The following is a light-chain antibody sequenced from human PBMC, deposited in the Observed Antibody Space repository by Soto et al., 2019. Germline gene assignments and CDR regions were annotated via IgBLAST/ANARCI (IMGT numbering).Light chain of an antibody. Sequence: QSVLTQPASVSGSPGQSITISCTGTSSDVGGYNYVSWYQQHPGKAPKLMIYEVTNRPSGVSNRFSGSKSGNTASLIISGLQAEDEGHYYCSSYTSSSTPVIFGGGTKLTVL. CDR1: SSDVGGYNY. CDR2: EVT. J-gene: IGLJ2*01. CDR3: SSYTSSSTPVI. V-gene: IGLV2-14*01.